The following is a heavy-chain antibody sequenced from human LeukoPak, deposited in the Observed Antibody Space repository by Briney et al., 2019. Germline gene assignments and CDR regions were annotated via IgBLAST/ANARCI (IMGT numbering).Heavy chain of an antibody. V-gene: IGHV1-2*02. J-gene: IGHJ6*03. CDR3: ASTGGSGSYFYYYYYYMDV. CDR2: INPNSGGT. D-gene: IGHD1-26*01. CDR1: GYTFTGYY. Sequence: GASVKVSCKASGYTFTGYYMHWVRQAPGQGLEWMGWINPNSGGTNYAQKFQGRVTMTRDTSISTAYMELSRLRSDDTAVYYCASTGGSGSYFYYYYYYMDVWGKGTTVTVSS.